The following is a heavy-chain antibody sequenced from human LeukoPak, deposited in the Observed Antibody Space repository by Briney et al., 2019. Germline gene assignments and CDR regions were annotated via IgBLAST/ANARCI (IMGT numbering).Heavy chain of an antibody. D-gene: IGHD3-3*01. Sequence: PGGSLRLSCAASGFTFDDDAMHWVRQVPGKGLEWVSGISWNSDSIGYADSVKGRFTISRGNAKNSLYLQMNSARAEDTALYYCAKWSYMDVWGKGTTVTVSS. J-gene: IGHJ6*03. CDR3: AKWSYMDV. CDR2: ISWNSDSI. CDR1: GFTFDDDA. V-gene: IGHV3-9*01.